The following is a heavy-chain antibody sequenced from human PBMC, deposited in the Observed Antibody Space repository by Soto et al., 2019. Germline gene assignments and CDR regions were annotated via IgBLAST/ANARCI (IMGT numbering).Heavy chain of an antibody. D-gene: IGHD4-17*01. CDR3: ARDFPTVTSGWQDY. CDR1: GYTFTSYG. Sequence: QVQLVQSGAEVKKPGASVKVSCTASGYTFTSYGISWVRQAPGQGLEWTGWISAYNGNTNYAQKRQGRVTMTTDTSTSTDYMELRSLRSDDTAVYYCARDFPTVTSGWQDYWGQGTLVTVSS. V-gene: IGHV1-18*04. CDR2: ISAYNGNT. J-gene: IGHJ4*02.